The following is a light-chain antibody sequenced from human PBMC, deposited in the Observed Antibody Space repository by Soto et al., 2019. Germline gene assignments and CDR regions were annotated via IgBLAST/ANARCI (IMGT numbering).Light chain of an antibody. CDR2: AAS. J-gene: IGKJ4*01. Sequence: DIRMTHSQSSLSPSVGDRVSITGRAGLGFSNFLAWYQQKPGKVPKLLIYAASTLQSGVPSRFSGSGSGTDFTLTIASLQPEDVATYYCQKYNSALFTFGGGTKVEIK. CDR1: LGFSNF. CDR3: QKYNSALFT. V-gene: IGKV1-27*01.